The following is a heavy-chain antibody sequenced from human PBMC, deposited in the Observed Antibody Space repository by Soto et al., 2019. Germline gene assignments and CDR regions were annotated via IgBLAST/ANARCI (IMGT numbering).Heavy chain of an antibody. CDR1: GFSFSSYS. V-gene: IGHV3-48*01. Sequence: EVQLVESGGGLVQPGGSLRLSCAASGFSFSSYSMNWVRQAPGKGLEWISYISSSSTTIFYADSVTGRFTVSRDTVKNSLYLQMSSLRAEDTAVYYCARDLHYAFDYWGQGTLVTVSS. D-gene: IGHD4-17*01. CDR3: ARDLHYAFDY. CDR2: ISSSSTTI. J-gene: IGHJ4*02.